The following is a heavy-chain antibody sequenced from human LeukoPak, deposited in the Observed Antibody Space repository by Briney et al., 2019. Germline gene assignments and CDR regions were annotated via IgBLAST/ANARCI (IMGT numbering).Heavy chain of an antibody. CDR1: GFTFSSYA. CDR2: ISGSGGST. CDR3: AKPPTWLQLVPY. V-gene: IGHV3-23*01. J-gene: IGHJ4*02. D-gene: IGHD6-13*01. Sequence: GGSLRLSCAASGFTFSSYAMSWVRQAPGKGLEWVSAISGSGGSTYYADSVKGRFTISRDNSKNTLYLQMNSLRAEDTAVYYYAKPPTWLQLVPYWGQGTLVTVSS.